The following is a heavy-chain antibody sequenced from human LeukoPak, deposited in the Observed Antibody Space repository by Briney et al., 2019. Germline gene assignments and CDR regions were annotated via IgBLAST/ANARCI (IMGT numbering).Heavy chain of an antibody. CDR2: ISHDGSYK. CDR3: AKEVRGDAFDI. J-gene: IGHJ3*02. Sequence: GGSLRLSCAASGFSFNTYAIHWVRQAPGKGLEWVAVISHDGSYKFYADSVKGRFTISRDNSKNTLFVQMNSLTPEDTAVYYCAKEVRGDAFDIWGQGTMVTVSS. D-gene: IGHD3-16*01. V-gene: IGHV3-30*04. CDR1: GFSFNTYA.